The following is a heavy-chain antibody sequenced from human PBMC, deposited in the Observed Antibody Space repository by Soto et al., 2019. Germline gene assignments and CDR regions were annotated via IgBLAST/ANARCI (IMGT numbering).Heavy chain of an antibody. Sequence: QVQLVQSGAEVKKPGASVKVSCKASGYTFTGYYMHWVRQAPGQGLEWMGWINPNSGGTNYAQKFQGRVTMTRDTSISTAYMELSRLRSDDTAVHYCARASRGGALPRGLLGYWGQGTLVTVSS. CDR2: INPNSGGT. CDR1: GYTFTGYY. V-gene: IGHV1-2*02. CDR3: ARASRGGALPRGLLGY. D-gene: IGHD1-26*01. J-gene: IGHJ4*02.